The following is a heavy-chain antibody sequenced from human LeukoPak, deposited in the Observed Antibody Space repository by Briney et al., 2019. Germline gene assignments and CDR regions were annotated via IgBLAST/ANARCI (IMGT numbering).Heavy chain of an antibody. Sequence: PSETLSLTCTVSGGSISSYYWSWIRQPPGKGLEWIGYIYYSGSTNYNPSLKSRVTISVDTSKNRFSLKLSSVTAADTAVYYCARGELDIVGHYYYYGMDVWGQGTTVTVSS. CDR3: ARGELDIVGHYYYYGMDV. J-gene: IGHJ6*02. CDR2: IYYSGST. V-gene: IGHV4-59*01. D-gene: IGHD2-15*01. CDR1: GGSISSYY.